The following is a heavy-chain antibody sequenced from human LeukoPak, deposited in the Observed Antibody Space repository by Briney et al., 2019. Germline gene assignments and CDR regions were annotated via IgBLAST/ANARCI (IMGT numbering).Heavy chain of an antibody. CDR2: ISDSGDNT. Sequence: GGSLRLSCVASGFTFSSYAMSWVRQAPGKGLEWVSTISDSGDNTYYADSVKGRFTISRDNSKNTLYLQMNSLRAEDTAVYYCARGPYCSSASCYSVGAFDIWGRGTMVTVSS. D-gene: IGHD2-2*02. CDR3: ARGPYCSSASCYSVGAFDI. CDR1: GFTFSSYA. V-gene: IGHV3-23*01. J-gene: IGHJ3*02.